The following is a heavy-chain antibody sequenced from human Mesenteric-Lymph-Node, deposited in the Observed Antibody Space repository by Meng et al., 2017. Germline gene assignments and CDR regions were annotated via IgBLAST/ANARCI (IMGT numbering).Heavy chain of an antibody. CDR1: GGSISSNGYY. J-gene: IGHJ4*02. D-gene: IGHD3-10*01. CDR2: IYHSGST. Sequence: QLQLTESGQGLVKPSETLSLTCTVSGGSISSNGYYWDWFRQPPGKGLEWIGAIYHSGSTSYNPSLQSRVTMFVDTSKNQFSLMLTSVTATDTAVYYCARRRGGSGRDCWGQGTLVTVSS. V-gene: IGHV4-39*01. CDR3: ARRRGGSGRDC.